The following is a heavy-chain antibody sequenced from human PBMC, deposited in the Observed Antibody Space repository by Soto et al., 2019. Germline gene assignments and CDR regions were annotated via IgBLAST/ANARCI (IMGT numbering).Heavy chain of an antibody. D-gene: IGHD5-12*01. CDR1: GFTFSSYS. CDR3: AREGEGYDLGDYYYYGMDV. Sequence: EVQLVESGGGLVKPGGSLRLSCAASGFTFSSYSMNWVRQAPGKGLEWVSSISSSSSYIYYADSVKGRFTISRDNAKNSLYLQMNSLRAEDTAVYYCAREGEGYDLGDYYYYGMDVWGQGTTVTVSS. CDR2: ISSSSSYI. V-gene: IGHV3-21*01. J-gene: IGHJ6*02.